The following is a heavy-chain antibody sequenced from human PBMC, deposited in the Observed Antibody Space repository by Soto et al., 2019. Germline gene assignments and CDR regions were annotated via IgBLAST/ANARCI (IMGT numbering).Heavy chain of an antibody. J-gene: IGHJ4*02. D-gene: IGHD2-15*01. CDR3: ATPIRYCTSGSCTIYFDY. V-gene: IGHV1-24*01. Sequence: GASVKVSCEVSGYTLTKISMHSVRQAPGKGLEWMGGFDPEVGETVSASKFQGRVTMTEDISTDTAYMELSSLRSDDTAAYYCATPIRYCTSGSCTIYFDYWGQGTRVTVSS. CDR1: GYTLTKIS. CDR2: FDPEVGET.